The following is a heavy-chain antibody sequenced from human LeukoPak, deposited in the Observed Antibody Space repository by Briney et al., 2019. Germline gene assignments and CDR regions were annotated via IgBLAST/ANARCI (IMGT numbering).Heavy chain of an antibody. D-gene: IGHD1-26*01. V-gene: IGHV5-51*01. Sequence: GESLKISCKGSGYSFTNYWIGWVRQMPGTGLEWMGIVFPGDSATRYNPSFQGQVTISVDKSLTTAYLQWSSLKASDTAMYYCAGGVGATTKPPYYFDYWGQGTLVTVSS. CDR3: AGGVGATTKPPYYFDY. CDR2: VFPGDSAT. J-gene: IGHJ4*02. CDR1: GYSFTNYW.